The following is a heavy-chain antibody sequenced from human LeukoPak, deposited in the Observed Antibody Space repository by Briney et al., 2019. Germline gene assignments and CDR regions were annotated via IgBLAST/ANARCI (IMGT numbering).Heavy chain of an antibody. CDR3: TRASGSYSNFDY. CDR1: GFTFKGYG. J-gene: IGHJ4*02. Sequence: TGGSLRLSCAASGFTFKGYGMHWARQAPGKGLEWVAVISFDGNNQYFADSVRGRFSISRDNSKSSLDLQMNSLRTDDTAVYYCTRASGSYSNFDYWGQGTLVTVSS. CDR2: ISFDGNNQ. V-gene: IGHV3-30*19. D-gene: IGHD1-26*01.